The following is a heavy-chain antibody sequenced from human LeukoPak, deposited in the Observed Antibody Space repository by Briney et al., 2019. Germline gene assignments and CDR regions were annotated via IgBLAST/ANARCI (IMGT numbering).Heavy chain of an antibody. J-gene: IGHJ4*02. CDR1: GFTVSSNY. Sequence: GGSLRLSCAASGFTVSSNYMTWVRQAPGKGLEWVAVISYDGSNKYYADSVKGRFTISRDNSKNTLYLQMNSLRAEDTAVYYCARDSVVTMVRGVFDYWGQGTLVTVSS. D-gene: IGHD3-10*01. CDR3: ARDSVVTMVRGVFDY. V-gene: IGHV3-30-3*01. CDR2: ISYDGSNK.